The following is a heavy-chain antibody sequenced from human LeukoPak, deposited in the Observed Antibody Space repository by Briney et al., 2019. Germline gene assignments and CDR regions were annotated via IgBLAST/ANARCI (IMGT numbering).Heavy chain of an antibody. D-gene: IGHD3-9*01. CDR2: ISYDGSNK. V-gene: IGHV3-30-3*01. Sequence: RAGGSLRLSCAASGFTFSSYAMHWVRQAPGKGLEWVAVISYDGSNKYYADSVKGRFTISRDNSKNTLYLQMNSLRAEDTAVYYCARDGYYDILTGYPDYWGQGTLVTVSS. CDR1: GFTFSSYA. CDR3: ARDGYYDILTGYPDY. J-gene: IGHJ4*02.